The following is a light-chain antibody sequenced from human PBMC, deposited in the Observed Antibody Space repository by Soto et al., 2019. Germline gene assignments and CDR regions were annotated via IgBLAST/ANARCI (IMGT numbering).Light chain of an antibody. CDR1: HDITNY. Sequence: IQMTQSPSSLSASVGDRVTITCQASHDITNYLTWYQQKPGKAPKLLIYDASKLEVGVPSRFSGSGSGTDFIFTISSLQPEDSATYYCQQYDNLPLTFGGGTKVEIK. V-gene: IGKV1-33*01. J-gene: IGKJ4*01. CDR2: DAS. CDR3: QQYDNLPLT.